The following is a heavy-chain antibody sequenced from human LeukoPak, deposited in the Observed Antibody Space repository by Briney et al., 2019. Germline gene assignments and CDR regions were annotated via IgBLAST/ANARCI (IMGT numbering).Heavy chain of an antibody. CDR3: ARVLEPPVFGERWSYYYYMDV. J-gene: IGHJ6*03. CDR1: GYTFTGYY. V-gene: IGHV1-2*02. D-gene: IGHD3-10*01. CDR2: IKPNSGGT. Sequence: ASVKVSCKASGYTFTGYYMHWVRQAPGQGLEWMGWIKPNSGGTNYAQKFQGRVTMTRDTSISTAYMELSRLRSDDTAVYYCARVLEPPVFGERWSYYYYMDVWGKGTTVTVSS.